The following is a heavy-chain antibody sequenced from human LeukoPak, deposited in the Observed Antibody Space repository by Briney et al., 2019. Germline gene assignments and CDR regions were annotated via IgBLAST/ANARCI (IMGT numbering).Heavy chain of an antibody. CDR1: AYTFTNYA. D-gene: IGHD3-16*02. V-gene: IGHV7-4-1*02. Sequence: ASVKVSCKASAYTFTNYAMHWVRQAPEQGLEWMGWIHPSTGNPTYAQGFTGRFVFSLDTSVSTTYLQISSLKAEDTAVYYCARAFQSLGGLSLPDYWGQGTLVTVSS. J-gene: IGHJ4*02. CDR3: ARAFQSLGGLSLPDY. CDR2: IHPSTGNP.